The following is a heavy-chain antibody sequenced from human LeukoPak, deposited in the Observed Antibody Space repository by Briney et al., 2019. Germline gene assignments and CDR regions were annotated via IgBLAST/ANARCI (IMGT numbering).Heavy chain of an antibody. CDR1: GYTFTSYD. J-gene: IGHJ5*02. D-gene: IGHD3-10*01. Sequence: GASVKVSCKASGYTFTSYDINWVRQATGQGLEWMGWMNPNSGNTGYAQKFQGRVTMTRNTSISTAYMELSSLRSEDTAVYYCARGRTQSRGSGIRWFDPWGQGTLVTVSS. V-gene: IGHV1-8*01. CDR2: MNPNSGNT. CDR3: ARGRTQSRGSGIRWFDP.